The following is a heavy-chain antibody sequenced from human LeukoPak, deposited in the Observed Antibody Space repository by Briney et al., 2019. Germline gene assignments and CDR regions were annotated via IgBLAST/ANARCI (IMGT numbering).Heavy chain of an antibody. Sequence: SETLSLTCNVSGASISDYYWSWIRQSAEKGLEWIGRIYTTGTTNYNPSLKGRVTVSVDTSKNQFFLKLRSVTAADTAVYYCARDVGASNFDSWGQGVQVTVSS. CDR2: IYTTGTT. J-gene: IGHJ4*02. CDR1: GASISDYY. CDR3: ARDVGASNFDS. D-gene: IGHD1-26*01. V-gene: IGHV4-4*07.